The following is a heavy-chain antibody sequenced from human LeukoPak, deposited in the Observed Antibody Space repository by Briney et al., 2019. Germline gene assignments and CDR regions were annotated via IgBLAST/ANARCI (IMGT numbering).Heavy chain of an antibody. Sequence: GGSLRLSCAASRFIFSSYAMSWVRQAPGKGLEWVSAINGSSSSTYYADSVKGRFTISRDNSKNTLYLQMNSLRAEDTAVYYCAKFSSGWYRYFEYWGQGTLVTVSS. J-gene: IGHJ4*02. D-gene: IGHD6-19*01. CDR1: RFIFSSYA. CDR2: INGSSSST. V-gene: IGHV3-23*01. CDR3: AKFSSGWYRYFEY.